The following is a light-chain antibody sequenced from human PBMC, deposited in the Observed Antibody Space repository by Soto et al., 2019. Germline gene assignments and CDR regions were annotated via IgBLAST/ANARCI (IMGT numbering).Light chain of an antibody. CDR3: CSYSVSDTIVV. CDR1: SSDVGAYYY. Sequence: QSALAQPASVSGSPGQSITISCTGTSSDVGAYYYVSWYQQHPGKAPRLMIYDVNKRPSGASTRFSGSKSGNTASLTISGLQAEDEADYYCCSYSVSDTIVVFGGGTKPTVL. CDR2: DVN. V-gene: IGLV2-14*03. J-gene: IGLJ2*01.